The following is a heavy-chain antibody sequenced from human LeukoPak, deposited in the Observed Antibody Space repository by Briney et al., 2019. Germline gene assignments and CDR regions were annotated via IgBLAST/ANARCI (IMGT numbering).Heavy chain of an antibody. D-gene: IGHD2-2*01. V-gene: IGHV3-11*05. Sequence: GGSLRLSCAASGFTFSDYYMSWIRQAPRKGLEWVSYISSSSSYTNYADSVKGRFTISRDNAKNSLYLQMNSLRAEDTAVYYCARDWGYCSSTSCYEDYYFDYWGQGTLVTVSS. CDR3: ARDWGYCSSTSCYEDYYFDY. CDR1: GFTFSDYY. CDR2: ISSSSSYT. J-gene: IGHJ4*02.